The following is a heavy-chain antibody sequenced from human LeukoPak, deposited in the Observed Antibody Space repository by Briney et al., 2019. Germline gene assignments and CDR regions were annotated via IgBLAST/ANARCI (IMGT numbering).Heavy chain of an antibody. CDR1: GYTFTDYY. J-gene: IGHJ4*02. CDR3: ARDWNWGPDY. Sequence: RGASVKVSCKTSGYTFTDYYMHWVRQAPGQGLEWMGWINPNSGGPNYAQKFQGGVTMTRDTSISTVYMELRSLRSDDTAVYYCARDWNWGPDYWGQRTLVTVSS. D-gene: IGHD3-16*01. V-gene: IGHV1-2*02. CDR2: INPNSGGP.